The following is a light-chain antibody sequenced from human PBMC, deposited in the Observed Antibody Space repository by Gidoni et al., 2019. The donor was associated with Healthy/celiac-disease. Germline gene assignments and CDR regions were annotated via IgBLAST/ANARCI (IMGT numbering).Light chain of an antibody. Sequence: DIQMTQSPSSLSPSVGDRVTITCRSSQVMSSYLNWYQQKPGKAPKLLIYAASSLQSGVPSRFSGSGSGTDFTLTISRLQPEDFATYYCQQSYSTPYTFGQGTKVEIK. CDR1: QVMSSY. CDR3: QQSYSTPYT. CDR2: AAS. J-gene: IGKJ2*01. V-gene: IGKV1-39*01.